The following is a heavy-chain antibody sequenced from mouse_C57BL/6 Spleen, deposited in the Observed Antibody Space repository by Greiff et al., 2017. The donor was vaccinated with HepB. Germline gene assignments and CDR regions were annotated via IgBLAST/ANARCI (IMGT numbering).Heavy chain of an antibody. CDR3: ARHELTGPFDY. V-gene: IGHV5-6*02. CDR2: ISSGGSYT. J-gene: IGHJ2*01. D-gene: IGHD4-1*01. Sequence: EVKLVESGGDLVKPGGSLKLSCAASGFTFSSYGMSWVRQTPDKRLEWVATISSGGSYTYYPDSVKGRFTISRDNAKNTLYLQMSSLKSEDTAMYYSARHELTGPFDYWGQGTTLTVSS. CDR1: GFTFSSYG.